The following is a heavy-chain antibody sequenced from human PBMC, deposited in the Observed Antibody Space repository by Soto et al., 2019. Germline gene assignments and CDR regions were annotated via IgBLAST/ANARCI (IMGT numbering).Heavy chain of an antibody. D-gene: IGHD3-3*01. Sequence: PLVTTSVRSRFAGCTLGNFDWSCIRQPTGKCLEWIGRIYTSGSTNYNPSLKSRVTMSVDTSKNQFSLKLSSVTAADTAVYYCSRELRGSKFRYYTCSAPCVQRTPVTVSS. CDR2: IYTSGST. CDR1: GCTLGNFD. J-gene: IGHJ5*02. V-gene: IGHV4-4*07. CDR3: SRELRGSKFRYYTCSAP.